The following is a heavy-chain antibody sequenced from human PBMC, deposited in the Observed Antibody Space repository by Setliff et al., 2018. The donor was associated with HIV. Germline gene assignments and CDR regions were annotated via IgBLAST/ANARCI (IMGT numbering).Heavy chain of an antibody. D-gene: IGHD5-18*01. Sequence: PGGSLRLSCAASGFTFSSYWMSWFRQAPGKGLEWVANIKQDGSEKNYVDSVKGRFTISRDNAKKSLFLHMSSLRAEDTAVYFCASPQHSTSPDYGFDLWGQGTMVT. V-gene: IGHV3-7*05. J-gene: IGHJ3*01. CDR2: IKQDGSEK. CDR1: GFTFSSYW. CDR3: ASPQHSTSPDYGFDL.